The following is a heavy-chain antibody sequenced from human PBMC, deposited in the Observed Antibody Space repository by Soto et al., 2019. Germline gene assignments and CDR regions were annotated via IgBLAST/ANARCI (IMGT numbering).Heavy chain of an antibody. CDR2: IDPSDSYT. CDR3: SSGVIINDLLFDY. D-gene: IGHD3-10*01. J-gene: IGHJ4*02. V-gene: IGHV5-10-1*01. CDR1: GNSFTGYW. Sequence: PWESLKISGRSSGNSFTGYWNSWVRQMPGKGLEWMGRIDPSDSYTNYSPSFQGHVTISADKSISTAYLQWSSLKASDTAMYYCSSGVIINDLLFDYWGQGTLVTVSS.